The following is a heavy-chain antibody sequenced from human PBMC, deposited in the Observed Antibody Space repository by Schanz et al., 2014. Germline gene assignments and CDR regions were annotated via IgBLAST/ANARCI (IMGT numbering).Heavy chain of an antibody. CDR3: ARVETFNYDDITLYHHYFDP. CDR1: GFIFGDYA. D-gene: IGHD3-16*01. J-gene: IGHJ5*02. CDR2: ISNHGLNT. Sequence: QVQLVESGGGVVQPGGSLRLSCAASGFIFGDYAIHWVRQAPGKGLEWVAAISNHGLNTYFGYSVKGRFTISRDKSRNTVFLQMNSLKPEDMAIYFCARVETFNYDDITLYHHYFDPWGQGTLVTVSS. V-gene: IGHV3-30*03.